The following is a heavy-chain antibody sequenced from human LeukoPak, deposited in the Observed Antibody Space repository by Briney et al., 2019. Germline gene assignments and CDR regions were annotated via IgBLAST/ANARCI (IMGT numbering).Heavy chain of an antibody. Sequence: PGGSLRLSCAASGFTFSSYAMSWVRQAPGKGLEWVSAISGSGGSTYYADTVKGRFTISRDSPKNTLYLQMNRLRAEDTAVYFCAKRGVVIRVILVGFHKEAYYFGSWGRGALVTVSS. CDR1: GFTFSSYA. D-gene: IGHD3-22*01. J-gene: IGHJ4*02. CDR3: AKRGVVIRVILVGFHKEAYYFGS. V-gene: IGHV3-23*01. CDR2: ISGSGGST.